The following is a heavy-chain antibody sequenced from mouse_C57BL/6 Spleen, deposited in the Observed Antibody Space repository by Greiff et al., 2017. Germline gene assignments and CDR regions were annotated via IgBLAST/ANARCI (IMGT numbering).Heavy chain of an antibody. J-gene: IGHJ1*03. V-gene: IGHV1-64*01. CDR1: GYTFTSYW. D-gene: IGHD1-1*01. Sequence: VQLQQPGAELVKPGASVKLSCTASGYTFTSYWMHWVKQRPGQGLEWIGMIHPNSGSTNYNEKFKSKATLTVDKSSSTAYMQLSSLTSEDSAVYYCARNQRITTVVARYFDVWGTGTTVTVSS. CDR3: ARNQRITTVVARYFDV. CDR2: IHPNSGST.